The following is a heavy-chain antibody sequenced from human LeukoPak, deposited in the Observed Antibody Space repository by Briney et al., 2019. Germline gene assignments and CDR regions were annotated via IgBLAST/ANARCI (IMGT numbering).Heavy chain of an antibody. Sequence: GGSLRLSCAASGFTFSSYAMQWVRQAPGKGLEWVAVISYDGSNKYYADSVKGRFTISRDNSKNTLYLQMNSLRAEDTAVYYCARGGYDSSGVYYFDYWGQGTLVTVSS. V-gene: IGHV3-30-3*01. D-gene: IGHD3-22*01. CDR3: ARGGYDSSGVYYFDY. J-gene: IGHJ4*02. CDR1: GFTFSSYA. CDR2: ISYDGSNK.